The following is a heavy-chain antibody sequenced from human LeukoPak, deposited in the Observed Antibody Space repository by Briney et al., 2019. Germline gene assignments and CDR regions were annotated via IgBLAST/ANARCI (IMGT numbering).Heavy chain of an antibody. J-gene: IGHJ3*02. CDR1: AGSLSGYY. Sequence: PSETLSLTCAVYAGSLSGYYCSWIRQPPGKWLEWIGEINHSGSTNYNPSLKSRVTISVDTSKNQFSLKLSSVTAADTAVYYCARLITGTTTAFDIWGQGTMVTVSS. D-gene: IGHD1-7*01. CDR3: ARLITGTTTAFDI. CDR2: INHSGST. V-gene: IGHV4-34*01.